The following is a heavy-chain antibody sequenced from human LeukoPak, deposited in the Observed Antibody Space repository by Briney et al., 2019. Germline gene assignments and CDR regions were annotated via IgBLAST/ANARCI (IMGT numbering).Heavy chain of an antibody. D-gene: IGHD2-2*01. CDR1: GYTFTTYD. CDR2: MNTNSGNT. J-gene: IGHJ4*02. CDR3: AREGREYCSSTSCYMKHSDY. Sequence: ASVKVSCKASGYTFTTYDINWVRQATGQGLEWMGWMNTNSGNTGYAQKFQGRVTITRNTPISTAYMELSSLRSEDTAVYSCAREGREYCSSTSCYMKHSDYWGEGTLVTVSS. V-gene: IGHV1-8*03.